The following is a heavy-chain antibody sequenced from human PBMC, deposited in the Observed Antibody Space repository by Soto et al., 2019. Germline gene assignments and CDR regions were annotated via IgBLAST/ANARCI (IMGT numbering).Heavy chain of an antibody. D-gene: IGHD6-19*01. CDR2: ISGDNGNT. V-gene: IGHV1-18*04. CDR1: GYTFHSYG. CDR3: WREIRSGWANWLGP. Sequence: QVQLVQSGAEVKKPGASVKVSCKASGYTFHSYGISWVRQAPGQGLEWMGTISGDNGNTNYAQKLQGRVTITTATSKRTANMELRSLRTDDTALYYLWREIRSGWANWLGPWGQRNLVAVAS. J-gene: IGHJ5*02.